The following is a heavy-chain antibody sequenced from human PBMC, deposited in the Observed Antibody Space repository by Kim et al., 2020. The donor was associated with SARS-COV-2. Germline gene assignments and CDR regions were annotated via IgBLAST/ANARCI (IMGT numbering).Heavy chain of an antibody. V-gene: IGHV4-38-2*02. CDR2: IYHSGST. Sequence: SETLSLTCTVSGYSISSGYYWGWIRQPPGKGLEWIGSIYHSGSTYYNPSLKSRVTISVDTSKNQFSLKLSSVTAADTAVYYCASPKYSSSWYSPYYYYGMDVWGQGTTVTVSS. CDR3: ASPKYSSSWYSPYYYYGMDV. J-gene: IGHJ6*02. CDR1: GYSISSGYY. D-gene: IGHD6-13*01.